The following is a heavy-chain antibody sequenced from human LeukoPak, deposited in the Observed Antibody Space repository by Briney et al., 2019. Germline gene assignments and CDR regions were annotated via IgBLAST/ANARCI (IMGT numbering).Heavy chain of an antibody. V-gene: IGHV4-34*01. Sequence: SETLSLTCAVYGGSFSGYYWSWIRQPPGKGLEWIGEINHSGSTNYNPSLKSRVTISVDTSKNQLSLKLSSVTAADTAVYYCARVRITMVRGVIIRPPPGYFDYWGQGTLVTVSS. D-gene: IGHD3-10*01. J-gene: IGHJ4*02. CDR2: INHSGST. CDR3: ARVRITMVRGVIIRPPPGYFDY. CDR1: GGSFSGYY.